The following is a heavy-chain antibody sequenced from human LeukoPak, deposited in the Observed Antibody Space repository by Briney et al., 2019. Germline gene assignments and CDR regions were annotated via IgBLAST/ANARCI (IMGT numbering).Heavy chain of an antibody. V-gene: IGHV4-59*01. Sequence: SETLSLTCTVSGGSISGYYWSWIRQPPGKGLEWIGYIYGTGSTNYNPSLKSRVTISVDTSKNQFSLRLSYVTAADTAVYYCARSGDGDFARATYYYYYYGMDVWGQGTTVTVSS. D-gene: IGHD4-17*01. CDR3: ARSGDGDFARATYYYYYYGMDV. J-gene: IGHJ6*02. CDR2: IYGTGST. CDR1: GGSISGYY.